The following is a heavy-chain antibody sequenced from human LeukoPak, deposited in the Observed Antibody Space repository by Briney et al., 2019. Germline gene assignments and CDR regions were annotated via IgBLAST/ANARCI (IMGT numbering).Heavy chain of an antibody. V-gene: IGHV3-48*01. CDR3: ANLPSGGGDY. CDR1: GFTFSSYS. CDR2: ISSSSSTI. D-gene: IGHD2-15*01. J-gene: IGHJ4*02. Sequence: PGGSLRLSCAASGFTFSSYSMNWVRQAPGKGLEWVSYISSSSSTIYYADSVKGRFTISRDNAKNSLYLQMNSLRAEDTAVYYCANLPSGGGDYWGQGTLVTVSS.